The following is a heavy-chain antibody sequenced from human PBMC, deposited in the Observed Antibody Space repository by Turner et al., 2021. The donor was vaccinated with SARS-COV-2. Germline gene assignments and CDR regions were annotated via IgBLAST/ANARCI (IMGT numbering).Heavy chain of an antibody. CDR1: GFTFSSYG. Sequence: QEQLVESGGGVVQPGRSLRLSCAASGFTFSSYGMHWVRQAPGKGLEWVAVIWYDGSNKYYADSVKGRLTISRDNSKNTLYLQMNSLRAEDTAVYYCARDLEGAMVTYYYGMDVWGQGTTVTVSS. CDR3: ARDLEGAMVTYYYGMDV. D-gene: IGHD5-18*01. V-gene: IGHV3-33*01. CDR2: IWYDGSNK. J-gene: IGHJ6*02.